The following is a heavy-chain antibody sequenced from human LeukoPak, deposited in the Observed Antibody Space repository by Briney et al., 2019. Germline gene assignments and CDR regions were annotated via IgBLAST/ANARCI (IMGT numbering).Heavy chain of an antibody. Sequence: GGSLRLSCAAAGFTFSSYAMSWVRQAPGKGLEWVSAISGSGGSTYYADSVKGRFTVSRDNSKNTLYLQMNSLRAEDTAVYYCAKDRDEWERNDAFDIWAKGQWSPSLQ. V-gene: IGHV3-23*01. J-gene: IGHJ3*02. CDR3: AKDRDEWERNDAFDI. CDR1: GFTFSSYA. D-gene: IGHD1-26*01. CDR2: ISGSGGST.